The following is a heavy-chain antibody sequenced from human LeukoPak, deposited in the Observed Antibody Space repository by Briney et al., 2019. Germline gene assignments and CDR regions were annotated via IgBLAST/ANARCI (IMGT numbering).Heavy chain of an antibody. CDR1: GFTFSSYA. CDR3: ARDVRMDV. J-gene: IGHJ6*02. Sequence: LGGSLRLSCAASGFTFSSYAMHWVRQAPGKGLEWVAVISYDGSNKYYADSVKGRFTISRDNSKNTLYLQMNSLRAEDTAVYYCARDVRMDVWGQGTTVTVSS. CDR2: ISYDGSNK. V-gene: IGHV3-30-3*01.